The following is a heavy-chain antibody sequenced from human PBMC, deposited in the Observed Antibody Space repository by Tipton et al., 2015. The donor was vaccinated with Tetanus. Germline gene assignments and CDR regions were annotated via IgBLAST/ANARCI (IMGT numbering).Heavy chain of an antibody. CDR1: GFIFSSYTMN. D-gene: IGHD2-2*01. V-gene: IGHV4-59*05. CDR2: LDYSGNT. Sequence: LRLSCAVSGFIFSSYTMNWVRQAPGKGLEWIGSLDYSGNTYYNSSLMSRVTISVDTSKNQFSLRLNSVTAVDTAVYYCAKSDRVTRTSWYFHDWGQGTLVTVSS. J-gene: IGHJ4*02. CDR3: AKSDRVTRTSWYFHD.